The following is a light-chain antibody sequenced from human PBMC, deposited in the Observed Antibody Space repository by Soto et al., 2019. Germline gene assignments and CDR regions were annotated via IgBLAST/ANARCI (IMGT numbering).Light chain of an antibody. V-gene: IGLV1-51*01. CDR3: GTWDSSLSAGV. Sequence: QSVRTQPPSVSAAPGQKVTISCSGSSSNIGNKYVSWYQQLPGTAPKLLIYDNNKRPSGIPDRFSGSKSGTSATLGITGLQTGDEADYYCGTWDSSLSAGVFGGGTKVTVL. CDR2: DNN. J-gene: IGLJ2*01. CDR1: SSNIGNKY.